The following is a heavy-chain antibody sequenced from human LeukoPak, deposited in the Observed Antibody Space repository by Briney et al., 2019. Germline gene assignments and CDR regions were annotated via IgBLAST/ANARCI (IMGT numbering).Heavy chain of an antibody. V-gene: IGHV3-21*01. CDR3: AKGPVYGDYGGAYFDY. CDR1: GFTFSTYS. CDR2: ISSSSSSL. J-gene: IGHJ4*02. Sequence: PGGSLRLSCAVSGFTFSTYSMNWVRQAPGKGLEWVSFISSSSSSLKYADSMKGRFTISRDNAKNSVYLQMNNLRAEDTAVYYCAKGPVYGDYGGAYFDYWGQGTLVTVSS. D-gene: IGHD4-17*01.